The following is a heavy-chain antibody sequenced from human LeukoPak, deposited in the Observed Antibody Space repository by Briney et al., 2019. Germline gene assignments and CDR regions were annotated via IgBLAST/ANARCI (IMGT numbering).Heavy chain of an antibody. V-gene: IGHV1-24*01. J-gene: IGHJ4*02. CDR2: FDPEDGET. CDR1: GYTLTELS. D-gene: IGHD3-22*01. CDR3: ATDRETSGYLGY. Sequence: ASVTVSCKVSGYTLTELSMHWVRQAPGKGLEWMGGFDPEDGETIYAQKFQGRVTMTEDTSTNTAYMELSSLRSEDTAVYYCATDRETSGYLGYWGQGTLVTVSS.